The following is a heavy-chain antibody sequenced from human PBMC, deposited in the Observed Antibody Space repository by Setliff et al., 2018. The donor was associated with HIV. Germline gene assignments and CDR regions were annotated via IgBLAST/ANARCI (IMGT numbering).Heavy chain of an antibody. CDR3: ARDSGIAVAGRLGY. Sequence: SETLSLTCTVSGGSISSHYWSRIRQPPGKGLEWIGSIFYSGSTNYNPSLKSRVTISVDTSKNQFSLKLNSVTAADTAVYYCARDSGIAVAGRLGYWGQGTLVTVSS. V-gene: IGHV4-59*11. CDR2: IFYSGST. J-gene: IGHJ4*02. CDR1: GGSISSHY. D-gene: IGHD6-19*01.